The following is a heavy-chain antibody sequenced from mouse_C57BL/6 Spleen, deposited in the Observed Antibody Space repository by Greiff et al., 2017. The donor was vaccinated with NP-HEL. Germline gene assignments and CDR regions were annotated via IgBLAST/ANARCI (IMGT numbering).Heavy chain of an antibody. CDR1: GYTFTSYW. J-gene: IGHJ4*01. D-gene: IGHD2-5*01. V-gene: IGHV1-72*01. CDR3: ARSYYSNYVGYYYAMDY. CDR2: IDPNSGGT. Sequence: QVQLQQPGAELVKPGASVKLSCKASGYTFTSYWMHWVKQRPGRGLEWIGRIDPNSGGTKYNEKFKSKAALTVDKPSSTAYMQLSSLTSEDSAVYYCARSYYSNYVGYYYAMDYWGQGTSVTVSS.